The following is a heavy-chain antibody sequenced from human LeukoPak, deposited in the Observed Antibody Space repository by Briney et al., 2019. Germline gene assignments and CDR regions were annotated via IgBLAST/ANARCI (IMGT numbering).Heavy chain of an antibody. V-gene: IGHV3-20*04. CDR3: AKTVDIVATTPGGFDY. CDR1: GFTFDDYG. J-gene: IGHJ4*02. CDR2: INWNGGST. D-gene: IGHD5-12*01. Sequence: GGSLRLSCAASGFTFDDYGMSWVRQAPGKGLEWVSGINWNGGSTGYADSVKGRFTTSRDNAKNFLYLQMNSLRAEDTALYYCAKTVDIVATTPGGFDYWGQGTLVTVSS.